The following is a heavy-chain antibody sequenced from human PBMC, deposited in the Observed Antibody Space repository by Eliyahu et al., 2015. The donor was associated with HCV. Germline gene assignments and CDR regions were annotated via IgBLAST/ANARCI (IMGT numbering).Heavy chain of an antibody. D-gene: IGHD6-13*01. CDR1: GYSFTTYG. V-gene: IGHV1-18*01. J-gene: IGHJ6*02. CDR2: ISXYNGDT. CDR3: ARDAYIASAGTLFYYHYGMDV. Sequence: QVQLVQSGAEVKKPGASVKVSCKASGYSFTTYGISWVRQAPGQGLEWMGWISXYNGDTKTTQRRPGRVTMTTNTSTSTAYMALRGLRSDDAAVYYCARDAYIASAGTLFYYHYGMDVWGQGTTVTVSS.